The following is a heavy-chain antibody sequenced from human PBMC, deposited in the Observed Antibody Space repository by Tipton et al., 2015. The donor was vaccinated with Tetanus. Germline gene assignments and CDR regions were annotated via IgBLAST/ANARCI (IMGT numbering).Heavy chain of an antibody. CDR3: ARAEVQRFGEPKSFDY. J-gene: IGHJ4*02. CDR1: GFTFSSCN. Sequence: SLRLSCAASGFTFSSCNINWVRQAPGKGLDWVSSISPTGSYIYYADSVKGRFTISRDNAKNSMFLQMNSLRAEDTAVYYCARAEVQRFGEPKSFDYWGQGILVTVSS. D-gene: IGHD3-10*01. V-gene: IGHV3-21*01. CDR2: ISPTGSYI.